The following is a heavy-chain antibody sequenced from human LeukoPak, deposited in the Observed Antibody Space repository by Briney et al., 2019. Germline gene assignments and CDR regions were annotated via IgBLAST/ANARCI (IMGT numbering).Heavy chain of an antibody. J-gene: IGHJ5*02. CDR3: ARKTRGWFDP. D-gene: IGHD3-10*01. CDR1: GGSISSYY. CDR2: IYYSGST. V-gene: IGHV4-59*01. Sequence: PSETLSLTCTVSGGSISSYYWSWIRQPPGEGLEWIGYIYYSGSTNYNPSLKSRVTISVDTSKNQFSLKLSSVTAADTAVYYCARKTRGWFDPWGQGTLVTVSS.